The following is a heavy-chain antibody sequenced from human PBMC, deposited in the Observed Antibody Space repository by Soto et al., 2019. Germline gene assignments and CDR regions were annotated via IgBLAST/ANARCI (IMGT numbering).Heavy chain of an antibody. V-gene: IGHV4-39*01. CDR2: MYYSGST. CDR1: GDSISTSSSYY. Sequence: SETLSLTCTVSGDSISTSSSYYWGWIRQPPGKGLEWIANMYYSGSTYYNPSLKSRVTISLETSKNQFSLKLSSVTAADTAVYYCARIKIVGILTYYMDVWGKGTTVTVS. D-gene: IGHD3-3*01. J-gene: IGHJ6*03. CDR3: ARIKIVGILTYYMDV.